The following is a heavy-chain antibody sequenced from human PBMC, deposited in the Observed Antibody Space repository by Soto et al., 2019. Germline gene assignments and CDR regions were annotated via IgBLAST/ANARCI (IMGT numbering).Heavy chain of an antibody. CDR1: GGTFSSNA. CDR3: AVTVTGSRSPLAH. J-gene: IGHJ4*02. CDR2: IIPIYASP. Sequence: QVQLVQSGAEVKKPGSSVKVSCKASGGTFSSNAISWVRQAPGQGLEWMGGIIPIYASPNYAQNFQGRVRVTGDKATSTAHLELSRLKFADSAIYYCAVTVTGSRSPLAHWGQGTLVIVSS. V-gene: IGHV1-69*06. D-gene: IGHD3-9*01.